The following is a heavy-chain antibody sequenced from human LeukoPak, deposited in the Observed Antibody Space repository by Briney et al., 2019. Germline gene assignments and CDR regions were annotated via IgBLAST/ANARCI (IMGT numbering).Heavy chain of an antibody. CDR2: INPNSGGT. Sequence: ASVKVSCKASGYTFTGYYIHWVRQAPGQGLEWMGWINPNSGGTNYAQKFQGRVTMTRDTSISTAYMELSRLRSDDTAVYYCARAGPWLLRPHDAFDIWGQGTMVTVSS. D-gene: IGHD3-22*01. CDR3: ARAGPWLLRPHDAFDI. CDR1: GYTFTGYY. V-gene: IGHV1-2*02. J-gene: IGHJ3*02.